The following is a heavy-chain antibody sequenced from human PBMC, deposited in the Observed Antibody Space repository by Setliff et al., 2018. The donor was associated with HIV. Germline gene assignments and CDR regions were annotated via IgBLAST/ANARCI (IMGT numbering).Heavy chain of an antibody. CDR1: GFIIRNHW. CDR2: IKEDGSET. CDR3: AVWIREVIS. Sequence: GSLRLSCAASGFIIRNHWMTWVRQAPGKGLEWVANIKEDGSETYFVDSLKGRFTASRDNARNSLSLHMNSLKTEDTAVYYCAVWIREVISWGRGTLVTVSS. V-gene: IGHV3-7*03. D-gene: IGHD3-10*01. J-gene: IGHJ5*02.